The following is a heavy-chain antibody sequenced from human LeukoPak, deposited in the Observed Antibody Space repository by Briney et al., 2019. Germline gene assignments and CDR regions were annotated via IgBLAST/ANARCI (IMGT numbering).Heavy chain of an antibody. V-gene: IGHV1-2*02. Sequence: ASVKVSCKASGYTFTSYYLHWVRQAPGQGLEWMGWINPNSGGTNYAQKFQGSVTMTRDTSISTAYMELSRLRSDDTAEYYCARALYYDSSGYYPSSYYYFQHWGQGTLVTVFS. CDR1: GYTFTSYY. CDR3: ARALYYDSSGYYPSSYYYFQH. J-gene: IGHJ1*01. D-gene: IGHD3-22*01. CDR2: INPNSGGT.